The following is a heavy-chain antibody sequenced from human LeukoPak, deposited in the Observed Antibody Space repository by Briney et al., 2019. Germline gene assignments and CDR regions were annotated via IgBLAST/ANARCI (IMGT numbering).Heavy chain of an antibody. CDR1: GYTFTSYG. J-gene: IGHJ6*02. CDR2: ISAYNGNT. V-gene: IGHV1-18*01. Sequence: ASVKVSCKASGYTFTSYGISWVRQAPGQGLEWMGWISAYNGNTNYAQKLQGRVTMTTDTSTSTAYMGLRSLRSDDTAVYYCAREGQNYDFWSGYHYYYYGMDVWGQGTTVTVSS. D-gene: IGHD3-3*01. CDR3: AREGQNYDFWSGYHYYYYGMDV.